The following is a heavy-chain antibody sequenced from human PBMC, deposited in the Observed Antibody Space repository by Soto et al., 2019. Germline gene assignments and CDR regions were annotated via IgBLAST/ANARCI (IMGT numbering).Heavy chain of an antibody. D-gene: IGHD7-27*01. Sequence: EVQLVESGGGLVQPGGSLRLSCAASGFTFSNSWMSWVRQAPGKGLKWVADINPVESEKYYVDSVKGRFTVSRDNAKNSLYLQMNSLRVEDTALYYCARDPAWGSLDYWGLGTLVTVSS. V-gene: IGHV3-7*01. CDR1: GFTFSNSW. J-gene: IGHJ4*02. CDR2: INPVESEK. CDR3: ARDPAWGSLDY.